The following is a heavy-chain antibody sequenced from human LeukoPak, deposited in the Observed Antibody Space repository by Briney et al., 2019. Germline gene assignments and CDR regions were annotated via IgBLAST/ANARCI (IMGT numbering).Heavy chain of an antibody. J-gene: IGHJ4*02. CDR1: GFNFGNTW. CDR2: IKSKTDGGTT. Sequence: GGSLRLSCEASGFNFGNTWMNWVRQAPGKGLEWVGRIKSKTDGGTTDYAAPVKGRFTISRDGSKNTLYLQMNSLKTEDTAVYYCTTDPTVTDIDYWGQGILVTVSS. D-gene: IGHD4-17*01. V-gene: IGHV3-15*07. CDR3: TTDPTVTDIDY.